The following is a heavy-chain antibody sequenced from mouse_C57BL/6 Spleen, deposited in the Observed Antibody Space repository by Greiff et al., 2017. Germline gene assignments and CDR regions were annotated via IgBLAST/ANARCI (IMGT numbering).Heavy chain of an antibody. D-gene: IGHD1-1*01. CDR3: ARNYGSIRDY. J-gene: IGHJ2*01. CDR1: GFTFTDYY. CDR2: IRNKANGYTT. Sequence: EVQRVESGGGLVQPGGSLSLSCAASGFTFTDYYMSWVRQPPGKALEWLGFIRNKANGYTTEYSASVKGRFTISRDNSQSILYLQMNALRAEDSATYYCARNYGSIRDYWGQGTTLTVSS. V-gene: IGHV7-3*01.